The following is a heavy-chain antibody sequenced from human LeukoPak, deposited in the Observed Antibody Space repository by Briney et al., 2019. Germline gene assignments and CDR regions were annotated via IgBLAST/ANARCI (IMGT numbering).Heavy chain of an antibody. J-gene: IGHJ4*02. CDR1: GFTFDDYA. V-gene: IGHV3-74*01. CDR3: ARVSSRGPSRHLFDY. D-gene: IGHD3-16*02. Sequence: GGSLRLSCAASGFTFDDYAMHWVRQAPGKGLVWVSRINSDGSSTSYADSVKGRFTISRDNAKNTLYLQMNSLRAEDTAVYYCARVSSRGPSRHLFDYWGQGTLVTVSS. CDR2: INSDGSST.